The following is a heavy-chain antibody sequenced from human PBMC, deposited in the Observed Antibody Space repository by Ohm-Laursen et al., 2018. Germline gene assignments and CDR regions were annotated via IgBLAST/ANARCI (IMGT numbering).Heavy chain of an antibody. Sequence: SETLSLTCTVSGGSISGYYWTWIRQPPGKGLEWIGYIPHSGSTNYNSSLKSRVTISLDTSRNQFSLKLSSVTAADTAVYYCARLGKSSGTDYWGQGALVTVSS. D-gene: IGHD3-22*01. CDR2: IPHSGST. CDR1: GGSISGYY. CDR3: ARLGKSSGTDY. J-gene: IGHJ4*02. V-gene: IGHV4-59*08.